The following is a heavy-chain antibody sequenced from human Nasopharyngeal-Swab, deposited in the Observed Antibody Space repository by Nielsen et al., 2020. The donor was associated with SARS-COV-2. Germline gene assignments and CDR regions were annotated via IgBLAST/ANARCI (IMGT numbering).Heavy chain of an antibody. D-gene: IGHD1-26*01. CDR3: ARWRVGGSDSGYYYYYMDV. J-gene: IGHJ6*03. CDR2: INPSGGST. CDR1: GYTFTSYY. Sequence: ASVKVSCKASGYTFTSYYMHWVRQAPGQGLEWMGIINPSGGSTSYAQKFQGRVTMTRDTSTSTVYMELSSLRSEDTAVYYCARWRVGGSDSGYYYYYMDVWGKGTTVTVSS. V-gene: IGHV1-46*01.